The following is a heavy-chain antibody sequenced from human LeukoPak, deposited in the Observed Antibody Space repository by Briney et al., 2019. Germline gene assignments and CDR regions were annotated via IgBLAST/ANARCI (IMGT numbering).Heavy chain of an antibody. J-gene: IGHJ4*02. CDR2: INPNSGGT. CDR3: ARGYCGGDCYPYFDY. CDR1: GYTFTGYY. D-gene: IGHD2-21*02. V-gene: IGHV1-2*02. Sequence: ASVKVSCKASGYTFTGYYMHWVRQAPGQGLELLGWINPNSGGTNYAQKFQGRVTMTRDTSISTAYMELSRLRSDDTAVYYCARGYCGGDCYPYFDYWGQGTLVTVSS.